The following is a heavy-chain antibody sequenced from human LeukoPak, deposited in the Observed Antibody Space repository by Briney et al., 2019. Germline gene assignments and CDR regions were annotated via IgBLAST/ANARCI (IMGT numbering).Heavy chain of an antibody. Sequence: GGSLRLSCAGSGFTFSNYAMSWVRQAPGRGLEWVSAICKSGGSTYYADSVRGRFTISRDNSKNTLFLQMNSLRAEDTAVYYCARGNLWFGELVYWGQGTLVTVSS. V-gene: IGHV3-23*01. D-gene: IGHD3-10*01. CDR2: ICKSGGST. J-gene: IGHJ4*02. CDR3: ARGNLWFGELVY. CDR1: GFTFSNYA.